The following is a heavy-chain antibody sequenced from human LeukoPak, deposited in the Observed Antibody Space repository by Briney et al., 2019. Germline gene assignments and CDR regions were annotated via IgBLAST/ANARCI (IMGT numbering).Heavy chain of an antibody. V-gene: IGHV1-69*04. D-gene: IGHD2-2*01. J-gene: IGHJ6*02. CDR3: AKKMVPAAYYGLDV. CDR2: IIPILGLS. CDR1: GGPFSCYA. Sequence: SVKVCCKASGGPFSCYAINWVRQAPGQGLEWVGRIIPILGLSYTAQKFQGRITITADTSTSTAYMEVSSLTSEDTAIYYCAKKMVPAAYYGLDVWGQGTTVTVSS.